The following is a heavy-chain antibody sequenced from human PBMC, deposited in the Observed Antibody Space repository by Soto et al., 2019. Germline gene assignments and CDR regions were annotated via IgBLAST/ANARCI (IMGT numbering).Heavy chain of an antibody. J-gene: IGHJ4*02. CDR3: ARHIAVTGTRGFDY. Sequence: QVQLQESGPGLVKPSGTLSLTCAVSGGSISSSNWWSWVRQPPGKGLEWIGEIYHSGTANYNPSLKSRVTISMEKSNNQISLDLSSVTAADSAVYFCARHIAVTGTRGFDYWGQGTLVTVSS. CDR2: IYHSGTA. V-gene: IGHV4-4*02. CDR1: GGSISSSNW. D-gene: IGHD6-19*01.